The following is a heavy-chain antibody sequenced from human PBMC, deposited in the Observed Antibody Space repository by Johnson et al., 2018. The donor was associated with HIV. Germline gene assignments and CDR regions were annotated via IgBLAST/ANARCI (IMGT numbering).Heavy chain of an antibody. V-gene: IGHV3-15*01. Sequence: MLLVESGGGFVQPGGCLTLSCAASGFTFSTNAWMNWVRQAPGKGLEWAGRIKRKTDGGTTDYAAPVKGRFTISRDDSKNTLYLQMNSLKTEDTAVYYCTTDPEGGSYDFWSGYRAFDIWGQGTMVTVSS. D-gene: IGHD3-3*01. CDR1: GFTFSTNAW. CDR3: TTDPEGGSYDFWSGYRAFDI. J-gene: IGHJ3*02. CDR2: IKRKTDGGTT.